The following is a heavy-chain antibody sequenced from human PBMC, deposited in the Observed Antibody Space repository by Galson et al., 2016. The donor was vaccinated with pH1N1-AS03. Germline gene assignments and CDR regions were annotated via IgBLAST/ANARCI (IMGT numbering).Heavy chain of an antibody. V-gene: IGHV3-66*03. CDR1: VFSVATHY. D-gene: IGHD2-21*01. J-gene: IGHJ3*01. CDR2: VYRSGNA. Sequence: SLRLSCAASVFSVATHYMTWVRQAPGKGLEWVSVVYRSGNAYYTDSVKGRFTMSRDAVKNTVHLQMDNLRVDDTALYYCARDIPEYTMGGLDLWGQGTMLTVSS. CDR3: ARDIPEYTMGGLDL.